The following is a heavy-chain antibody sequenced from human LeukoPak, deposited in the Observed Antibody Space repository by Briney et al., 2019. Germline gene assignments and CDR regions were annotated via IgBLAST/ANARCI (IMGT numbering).Heavy chain of an antibody. CDR3: ARPRGSNDAFDI. V-gene: IGHV3-74*01. Sequence: SLINSDGTSTTYADFVTGRLTISRDNAKNTLYLQMSSLRAEDTAAYYCARPRGSNDAFDIWGQGTMVTVSS. CDR2: INSDGTST. J-gene: IGHJ3*02. D-gene: IGHD3-10*01.